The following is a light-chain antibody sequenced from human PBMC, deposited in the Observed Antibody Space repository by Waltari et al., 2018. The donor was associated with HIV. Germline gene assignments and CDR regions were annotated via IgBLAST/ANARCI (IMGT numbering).Light chain of an antibody. Sequence: SYELTQAPSVSVSLGQMARITCSGEALPKKYTYWYQQKPGQVPVLLIYRDTERPSGIPERFSGSTSGTMVTLTISGVEAEDEADYYCLSADSSATYVVFGGGTKLTVL. CDR3: LSADSSATYVV. J-gene: IGLJ2*01. CDR2: RDT. V-gene: IGLV3-16*01. CDR1: ALPKKY.